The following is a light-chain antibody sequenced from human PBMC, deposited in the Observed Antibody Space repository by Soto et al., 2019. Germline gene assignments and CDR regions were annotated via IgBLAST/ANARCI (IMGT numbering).Light chain of an antibody. CDR3: GTWDSSLSVYV. J-gene: IGLJ1*01. CDR1: SSNIGNNY. CDR2: DNN. Sequence: QSVLTQPPSVSAAPGQKVTISCAGSSSNIGNNYVSWYKQLPGTAPKLLIYDNNKRPSGIPNRYSDSKTGTSATLGITENQTGDEADYYCGTWDSSLSVYVFGTGTKVTVL. V-gene: IGLV1-51*01.